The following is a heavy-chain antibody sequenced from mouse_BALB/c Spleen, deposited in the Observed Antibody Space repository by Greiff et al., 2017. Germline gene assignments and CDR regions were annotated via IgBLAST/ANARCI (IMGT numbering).Heavy chain of an antibody. CDR1: GYTFTSYV. CDR3: ARSGPLYYYAMDY. V-gene: IGHV1-14*01. D-gene: IGHD1-3*01. Sequence: VQLKQSGPELVKPGASVKMSCKASGYTFTSYVMHWVKQKPGQGLEWIGYINPYNDGTKYNEKFKGKATLTSDKSSSTAYMELSSLTSEDSAVYYCARSGPLYYYAMDYWGQGTSVTVSS. J-gene: IGHJ4*01. CDR2: INPYNDGT.